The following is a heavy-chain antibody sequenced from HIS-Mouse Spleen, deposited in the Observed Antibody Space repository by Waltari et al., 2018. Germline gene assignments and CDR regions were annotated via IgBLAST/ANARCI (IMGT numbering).Heavy chain of an antibody. V-gene: IGHV1-2*02. D-gene: IGHD6-19*01. Sequence: QVQLVQSGAEVKKPGASVKVSCKASGYTFTGYYMHWVRQAPGQGLEWMGRINPNSGGTNYAQKFQGRVPMTRDTSISTAYMELSRMRSDDTAVYYCAAEPSDSVAGIYYFDYWGQGTLVTVSS. CDR3: AAEPSDSVAGIYYFDY. CDR2: INPNSGGT. CDR1: GYTFTGYY. J-gene: IGHJ4*02.